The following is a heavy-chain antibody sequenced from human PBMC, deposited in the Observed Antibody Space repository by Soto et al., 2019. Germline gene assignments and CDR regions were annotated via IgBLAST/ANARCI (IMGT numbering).Heavy chain of an antibody. V-gene: IGHV3-30*18. CDR2: ISYDGSKK. D-gene: IGHD3-10*01. J-gene: IGHJ4*02. CDR1: GFTFSSYG. Sequence: QVQLVESGGGVVQPGRSLRLSCAASGFTFSSYGMHWVRQAPGKGLEWVAVISYDGSKKYYADSVKGRFTISRDNSKNTLYLQMNSLRAEDTAVYYGAKGGRMVRGDYFDYWGQGTLVTVS. CDR3: AKGGRMVRGDYFDY.